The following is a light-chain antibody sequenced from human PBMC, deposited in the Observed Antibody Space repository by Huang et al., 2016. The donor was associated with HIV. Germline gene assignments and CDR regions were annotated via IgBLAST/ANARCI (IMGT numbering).Light chain of an antibody. V-gene: IGKV1-39*01. CDR2: GAS. CDR1: QSISNY. Sequence: DIQMTQSPASLSASVGDRATITCRATQSISNYVNWYQQKPGKAPTLLIYGASTLQSGVPSRFSGSGAGTDFTLTISSLQPEDFTTYYCQQSYNTPPTFGQGTKVEI. J-gene: IGKJ1*01. CDR3: QQSYNTPPT.